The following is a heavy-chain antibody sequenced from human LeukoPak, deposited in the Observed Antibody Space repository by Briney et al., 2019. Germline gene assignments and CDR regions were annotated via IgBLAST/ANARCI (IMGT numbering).Heavy chain of an antibody. CDR2: IYTSGST. CDR1: GGSISSYY. Sequence: SETLSLTCTVSGGSISSYYWSWIRQPAGKGLEWIGRIYTSGSTNYNPSLKSRVTMSVDTSKNQFSLKLSSVTAADTAVYYCARGLYDFWSGYPSYYYYYMDVWGTGTTVTVSS. D-gene: IGHD3-3*01. V-gene: IGHV4-4*07. J-gene: IGHJ6*03. CDR3: ARGLYDFWSGYPSYYYYYMDV.